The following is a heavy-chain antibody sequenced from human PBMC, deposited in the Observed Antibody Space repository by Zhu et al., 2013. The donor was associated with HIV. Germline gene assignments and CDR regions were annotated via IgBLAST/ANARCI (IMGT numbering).Heavy chain of an antibody. CDR3: ARVAYSSSSGGWFDP. J-gene: IGHJ5*02. CDR1: GGTFSSYA. CDR2: INPSGGST. D-gene: IGHD6-6*01. V-gene: IGHV1-46*01. Sequence: QVQLVQSGAEVKKPGSSVKVSCKASGGTFSSYAISWVRQAPGQGLEWMGIINPSGGSTSYAQKFQGRVTMTRDTSTSTVYMELSSLRSEDTAVYYCARVAYSSSSGGWFDPGAREPWSPVSS.